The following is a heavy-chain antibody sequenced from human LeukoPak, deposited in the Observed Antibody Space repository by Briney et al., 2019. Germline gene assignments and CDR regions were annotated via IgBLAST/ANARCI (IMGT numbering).Heavy chain of an antibody. CDR1: GDSVSSNSAA. CDR3: ARSPMVRGVIMGPQQTNWFDP. V-gene: IGHV6-1*01. D-gene: IGHD3-10*01. CDR2: TYYRSKWYN. Sequence: SQTLSLTCAISGDSVSSNSAAWNWIRQSPSRGLEWLGRTYYRSKWYNDYAVSVKSRITINPDTSKNQFSLQLNSVTPEDTAVYYCARSPMVRGVIMGPQQTNWFDPWGQGTLVTVSS. J-gene: IGHJ5*02.